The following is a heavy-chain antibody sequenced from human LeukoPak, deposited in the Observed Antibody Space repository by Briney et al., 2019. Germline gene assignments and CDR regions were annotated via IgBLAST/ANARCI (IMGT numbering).Heavy chain of an antibody. D-gene: IGHD3-10*01. J-gene: IGHJ6*02. V-gene: IGHV3-74*01. CDR3: ARVGYYGSGSYYSRYYYYYGMDV. Sequence: PGGSLRLSCAASGFTFSSYWMHWVRQAPGKGLVWVSRINSDGSSTSYADSVKGRFTISRDNAKNTLYLQMNSLRAEDTAVYYCARVGYYGSGSYYSRYYYYYGMDVWGQGTTVTVSS. CDR2: INSDGSST. CDR1: GFTFSSYW.